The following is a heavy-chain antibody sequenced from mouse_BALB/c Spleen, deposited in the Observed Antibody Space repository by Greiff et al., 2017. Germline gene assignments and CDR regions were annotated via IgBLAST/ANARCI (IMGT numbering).Heavy chain of an antibody. CDR2: INPSTGYT. J-gene: IGHJ4*01. V-gene: IGHV1-7*01. D-gene: IGHD2-14*01. Sequence: QVQLQQSGAELAKPGASVKMSCKASGYTFTSYWMHWVKQRPGQGLEWIGYINPSTGYTEYNQKFKDKATLTADKSSSTAYMQLSSLTSEDSAVYYCARSRYDYYAMDYGGQGTSVTVSS. CDR3: ARSRYDYYAMDY. CDR1: GYTFTSYW.